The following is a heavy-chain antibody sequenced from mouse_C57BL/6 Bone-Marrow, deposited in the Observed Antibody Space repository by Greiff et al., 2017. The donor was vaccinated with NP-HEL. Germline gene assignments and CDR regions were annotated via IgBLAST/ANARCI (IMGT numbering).Heavy chain of an antibody. CDR3: ARDPLFDY. CDR1: GYTFTSYW. V-gene: IGHV1-61*01. Sequence: QVQLQQPGAELVRPGSSVKLSCKASGYTFTSYWMDWVKQRPGQGLEWIGNIYPSDSETHYNQKFKDKATLTVDKSSSTAYMQRSSLTSEDSAVYYCARDPLFDYWGQGTTLTVSS. J-gene: IGHJ2*01. CDR2: IYPSDSET.